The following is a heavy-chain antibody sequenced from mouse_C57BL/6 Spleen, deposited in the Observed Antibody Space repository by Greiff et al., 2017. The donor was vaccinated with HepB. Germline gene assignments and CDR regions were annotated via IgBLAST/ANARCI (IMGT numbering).Heavy chain of an antibody. Sequence: EVKVVESEGGLVQPGSSMKLSCTASGFTFSDYYMAWVRQVPEKGLEWVANINYDGSSTYYLDSLKSRFIISRDNAKNILYLQMSSLKSEDTATYYCARDNTVGYFDVWGTGTTVTVSS. J-gene: IGHJ1*03. CDR1: GFTFSDYY. CDR2: INYDGSST. D-gene: IGHD1-1*01. CDR3: ARDNTVGYFDV. V-gene: IGHV5-16*01.